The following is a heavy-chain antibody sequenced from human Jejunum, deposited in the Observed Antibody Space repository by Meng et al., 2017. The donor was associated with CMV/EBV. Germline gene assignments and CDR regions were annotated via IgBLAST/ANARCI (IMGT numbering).Heavy chain of an antibody. Sequence: VLLQQWGAGLLKPSETLSLTCGVYGGSFSSYYWSWIRQPPGKGLEWIAEINHSGSTNYNPSLKSRVTISLDTSNSHFSLKLTSVTAADTAVYFCARGGGDPIRGVLPFDYWGQGTLVTVSS. D-gene: IGHD2-21*01. V-gene: IGHV4-34*01. CDR3: ARGGGDPIRGVLPFDY. CDR2: INHSGST. CDR1: GGSFSSYY. J-gene: IGHJ4*02.